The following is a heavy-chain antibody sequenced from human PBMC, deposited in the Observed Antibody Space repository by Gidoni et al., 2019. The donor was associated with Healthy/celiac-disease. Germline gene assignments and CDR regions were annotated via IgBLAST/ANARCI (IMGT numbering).Heavy chain of an antibody. D-gene: IGHD2-15*01. CDR1: GFTFSSYG. V-gene: IGHV3-33*01. CDR2: IWYDGSNK. J-gene: IGHJ4*02. CDR3: AREALGYCSGGSCSGTTAKDY. Sequence: QVQLVESGGGVVQPGRSLRLSCAASGFTFSSYGMHWVRQAPGKGLEWVAVIWYDGSNKYYADSVKGRFTISRDNSKNTLYLQMNSLRAEDTAVYYCAREALGYCSGGSCSGTTAKDYWGQGTLVTVSS.